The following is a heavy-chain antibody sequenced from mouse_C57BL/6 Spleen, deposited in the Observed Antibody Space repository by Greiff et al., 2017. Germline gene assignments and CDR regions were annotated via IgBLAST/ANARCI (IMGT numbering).Heavy chain of an antibody. V-gene: IGHV5-16*01. CDR2: INYDGSST. Sequence: EVQRVESEGGLVQPGSSMKLSCTASGFTFSDYYMAWVRQVPEKGLEWVANINYDGSSTNYLDSLKSRFIISRDNAKNILYLQMSSLKSEDTATYYCARDRDGYWYVDVWGTGTTVTVSS. J-gene: IGHJ1*03. D-gene: IGHD2-3*01. CDR3: ARDRDGYWYVDV. CDR1: GFTFSDYY.